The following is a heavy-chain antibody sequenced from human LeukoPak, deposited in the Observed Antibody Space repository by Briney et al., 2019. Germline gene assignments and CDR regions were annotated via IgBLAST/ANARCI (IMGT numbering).Heavy chain of an antibody. V-gene: IGHV3-21*01. D-gene: IGHD1/OR15-1a*01. CDR1: GFTFSSYS. CDR3: ARGQQHHPLPPNY. Sequence: GGSLRLSCAASGFTFSSYSMNWVRQAPGKGLEWVSSISSSSSYIYYADSVKGRFTISRDNAKNSLYLQMNSLRAEDTAVYYCARGQQHHPLPPNYWGQGTLVTVSS. CDR2: ISSSSSYI. J-gene: IGHJ4*02.